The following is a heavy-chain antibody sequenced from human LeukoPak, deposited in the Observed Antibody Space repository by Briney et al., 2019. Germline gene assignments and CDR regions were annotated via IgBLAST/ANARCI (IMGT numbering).Heavy chain of an antibody. CDR2: IYPGDSDT. CDR1: GYSFTSYW. Sequence: GESLKISCKSSGYSFTSYWIGWVRQMPGKGLEWMGIIYPGDSDTRYSPSFEGQVTISADNSISTAYLQWSILKASDTAMYCCARLSLEFDYWGQGTLVTVSS. V-gene: IGHV5-51*01. J-gene: IGHJ4*02. CDR3: ARLSLEFDY. D-gene: IGHD6-6*01.